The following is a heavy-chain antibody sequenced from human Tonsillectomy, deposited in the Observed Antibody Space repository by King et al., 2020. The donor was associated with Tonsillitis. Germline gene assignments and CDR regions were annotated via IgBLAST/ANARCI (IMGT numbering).Heavy chain of an antibody. D-gene: IGHD6-13*01. V-gene: IGHV1-2*02. CDR1: GYTFIGYD. CDR2: INQNSGGT. Sequence: VQLVESGAEVKKPGASVKVSCKASGYTFIGYDIHWVRQAPGQGLEGMGWINQNSGGTKYAQQFQGRVPMTRDTSISTAYMELSRLKSDDTAVYYCARVLIAAAGLYYYGMDVWGQGTTVTVSS. CDR3: ARVLIAAAGLYYYGMDV. J-gene: IGHJ6*02.